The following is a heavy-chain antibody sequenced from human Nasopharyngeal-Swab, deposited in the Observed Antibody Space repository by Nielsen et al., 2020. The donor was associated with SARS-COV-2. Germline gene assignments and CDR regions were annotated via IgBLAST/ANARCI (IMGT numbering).Heavy chain of an antibody. V-gene: IGHV3-13*05. D-gene: IGHD3-10*01. CDR2: IGTAGDP. J-gene: IGHJ4*02. CDR1: GFTFRSYD. CDR3: ARGNSAGYYFDY. Sequence: GESLKISWAASGFTFRSYDMHGVRQATGKGLEWVSAIGTAGDPYYPGSVKGRFTISRENAKNSLYLQMNSLRAGDTAVYYCARGNSAGYYFDYWGQGTLVTVSS.